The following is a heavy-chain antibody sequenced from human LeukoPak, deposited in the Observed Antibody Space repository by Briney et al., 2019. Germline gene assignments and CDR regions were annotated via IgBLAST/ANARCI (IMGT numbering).Heavy chain of an antibody. D-gene: IGHD3-16*01. CDR2: MSPYNGNT. CDR3: ARGETRNDY. V-gene: IGHV1-18*01. Sequence: ASLKVSCKASGYSFINNGINWVRQPPGQGLEWVGWMSPYNGNTNFAQKLQGRVTMTTDTSTSTAYLQLRSLRSDDTAVYYCARGETRNDYWGQGTLVTVSS. J-gene: IGHJ4*02. CDR1: GYSFINNG.